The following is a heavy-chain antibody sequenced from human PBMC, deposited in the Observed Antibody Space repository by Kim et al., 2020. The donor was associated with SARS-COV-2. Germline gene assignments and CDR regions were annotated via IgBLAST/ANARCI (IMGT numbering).Heavy chain of an antibody. CDR3: TRRATDGASYAA. CDR2: IDSDGSST. Sequence: GGSLRLSCVASGFTFSSYWMDWVRQIPGKGLVWVSRIDSDGSSTKYADSVKGRFTISRDNAESTLFVQMNTLRAEDTAVYYCTRRATDGASYAAWGQGTLVTVHS. J-gene: IGHJ5*02. V-gene: IGHV3-74*03. CDR1: GFTFSSYW. D-gene: IGHD4-17*01.